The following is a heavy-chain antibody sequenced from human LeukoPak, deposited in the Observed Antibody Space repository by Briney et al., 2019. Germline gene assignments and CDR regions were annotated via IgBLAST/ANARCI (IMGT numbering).Heavy chain of an antibody. CDR2: TYYRSKWYN. D-gene: IGHD2-21*01. CDR3: ARSGVIDMVPFDH. V-gene: IGHV6-1*01. CDR1: GDRVSSNSAA. Sequence: SQTLSLTCAISGDRVSSNSAAWNWIRQSPSRGLEWLGRTYYRSKWYNDYAVSVKSRTTIKPDTSKNQFSLQLNSVTPEDTAVYYCARSGVIDMVPFDHWGQGTLVTVSS. J-gene: IGHJ4*02.